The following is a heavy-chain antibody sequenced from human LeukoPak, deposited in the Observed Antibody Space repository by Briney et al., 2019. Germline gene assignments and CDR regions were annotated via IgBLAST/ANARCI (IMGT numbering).Heavy chain of an antibody. V-gene: IGHV1-2*02. CDR2: ISPNSGGT. CDR1: GYTVTGYY. D-gene: IGHD5-18*01. J-gene: IGHJ4*02. CDR3: ANHVDTALDY. Sequence: ASVKVSCKASGYTVTGYYMHWVRQAPGQGLEWMGWISPNSGGTKFAQKFQDRVNMTRDTSISTAYMELSRLRSDDTAVYYCANHVDTALDYWGQGTLVTVSS.